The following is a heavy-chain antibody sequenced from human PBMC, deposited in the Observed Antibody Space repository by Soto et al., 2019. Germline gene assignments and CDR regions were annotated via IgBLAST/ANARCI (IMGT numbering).Heavy chain of an antibody. CDR3: ASVDTAMVPRDYYYYYGMDV. V-gene: IGHV1-8*01. D-gene: IGHD5-18*01. J-gene: IGHJ6*02. CDR2: MNPNSGNT. Sequence: ASVKVSCKASGYTFTSYDINWVRQATGQGLEWMGRMNPNSGNTGYAQKFQGRVTMTRNTSISTAYMELSSLRSEDTAVFYCASVDTAMVPRDYYYYYGMDVWGQGTTVTVSS. CDR1: GYTFTSYD.